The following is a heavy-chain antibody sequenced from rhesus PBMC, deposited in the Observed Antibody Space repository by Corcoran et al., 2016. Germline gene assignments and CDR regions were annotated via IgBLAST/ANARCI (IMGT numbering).Heavy chain of an antibody. Sequence: KESGPALVKPTQTLTLTCTFSGFSISTSGTGVGGIRQPPGKRLEWIGYIYGSGGGTNYNPSLKNHVTISIDMSKNQFSLKRSSVTAADTAVYYCARVTEPGGSWNRPFGYWGQGVLVTVSS. CDR2: IYGSGGGT. CDR1: GFSISTSGTG. CDR3: ARVTEPGGSWNRPFGY. J-gene: IGHJ4*01. V-gene: IGHV4-106*01. D-gene: IGHD6-25*01.